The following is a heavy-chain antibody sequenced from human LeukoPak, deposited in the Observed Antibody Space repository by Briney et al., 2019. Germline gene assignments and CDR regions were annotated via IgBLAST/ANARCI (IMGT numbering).Heavy chain of an antibody. CDR3: ARSLYYYGSGSFVWFDP. CDR1: GGSISSHY. CDR2: IYYSGST. D-gene: IGHD3-10*01. Sequence: SETLSLTCTVSGGSISSHYWSWIRQPPGKGLEWIGYIYYSGSTNYNPSLKSRVTISVDTSKNQFSLKLSSVTAADTAVYYCARSLYYYGSGSFVWFDPWGQGTLVTVSS. V-gene: IGHV4-59*11. J-gene: IGHJ5*02.